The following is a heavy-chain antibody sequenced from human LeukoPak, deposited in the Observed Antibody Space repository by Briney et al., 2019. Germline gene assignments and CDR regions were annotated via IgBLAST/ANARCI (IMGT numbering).Heavy chain of an antibody. D-gene: IGHD2-2*01. CDR3: ARDPGHCSSTSCYDEYFQH. CDR2: IYHSGST. Sequence: SETLSLTCTVSGGSISSSSYYWSWIRQPPGKGLEWIGYIYHSGSTYYNPSLKSRVTISVDRSKNQFSLKLSSVTAADTAVYYCARDPGHCSSTSCYDEYFQHWGQGTLVTVSS. J-gene: IGHJ1*01. V-gene: IGHV4-30-2*01. CDR1: GGSISSSSYY.